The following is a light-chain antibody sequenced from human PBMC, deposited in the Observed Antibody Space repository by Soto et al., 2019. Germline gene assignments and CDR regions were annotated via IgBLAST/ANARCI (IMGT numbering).Light chain of an antibody. CDR2: DTS. Sequence: EIVLTQSPATLSLSPGEGATLSCRASQSVSRYLAWYQQKPGQAPRLLIYDTSNRAIGIPARFSGSGSGTDFTLTISSLEPEASAVYYCQQRTNLPLFTFGPGTKVDIK. J-gene: IGKJ3*01. V-gene: IGKV3-11*01. CDR1: QSVSRY. CDR3: QQRTNLPLFT.